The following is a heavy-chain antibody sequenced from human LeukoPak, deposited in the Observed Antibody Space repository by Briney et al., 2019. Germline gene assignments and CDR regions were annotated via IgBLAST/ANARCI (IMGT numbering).Heavy chain of an antibody. Sequence: ASVKVSCKASGYTFTTYTMHWVRQAPGQRLEWMGWINAGNGNTKYSQKFQGRVTITRDTSASTAYMELSSLRSEDTAVYYCAREYYDQTFDPWGQGTLVTVSS. CDR3: AREYYDQTFDP. V-gene: IGHV1-3*01. J-gene: IGHJ5*02. CDR2: INAGNGNT. CDR1: GYTFTTYT. D-gene: IGHD3-22*01.